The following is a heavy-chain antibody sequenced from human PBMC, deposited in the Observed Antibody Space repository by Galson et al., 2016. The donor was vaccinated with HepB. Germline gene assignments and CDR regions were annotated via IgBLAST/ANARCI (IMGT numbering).Heavy chain of an antibody. Sequence: SLRLSCAASGFSSSDDGMHWVRQAPGKGLEWVAAKSYDGSNEYYADSVKGRFTISRDNAKKTLHLQMNSLRTDDTAVYYCARDRGSDWYFDLWGRGTLVTVSS. CDR3: ARDRGSDWYFDL. D-gene: IGHD3-10*01. CDR2: KSYDGSNE. V-gene: IGHV3-30*03. J-gene: IGHJ2*01. CDR1: GFSSSDDG.